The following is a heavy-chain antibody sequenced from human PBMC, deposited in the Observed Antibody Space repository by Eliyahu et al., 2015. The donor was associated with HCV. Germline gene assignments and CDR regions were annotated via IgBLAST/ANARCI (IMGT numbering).Heavy chain of an antibody. CDR3: AKGVRFFVSQSYDKAYYFDY. CDR1: GFTFSNFA. J-gene: IGHJ4*02. CDR2: ISGSGETT. D-gene: IGHD3-10*01. Sequence: EVQLWQSGGGLVQPGGSLRLSCAASGFTFSNFAMXWVRPTPEKGLQWGSSISGSGETTSYADSAKGRFTISRDNSKNTLYLQLNSLRVDDTAFYYCAKGVRFFVSQSYDKAYYFDYWGQGSQVTVSS. V-gene: IGHV3-23*01.